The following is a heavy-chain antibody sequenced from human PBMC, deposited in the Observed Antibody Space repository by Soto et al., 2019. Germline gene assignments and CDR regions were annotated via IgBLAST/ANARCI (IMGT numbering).Heavy chain of an antibody. CDR2: ISSSGSTI. CDR1: GFTFSDYY. V-gene: IGHV3-11*01. D-gene: IGHD4-17*01. J-gene: IGHJ3*02. CDR3: ARALPDYGEIDAFDI. Sequence: GGSLRLSCAASGFTFSDYYMSWIRQAPGKGLEWVSYISSSGSTIYYADSVKGRFTISRDNAKNSLYLQMNSLRAEDTAVYYCARALPDYGEIDAFDIWGQGTMVTVSS.